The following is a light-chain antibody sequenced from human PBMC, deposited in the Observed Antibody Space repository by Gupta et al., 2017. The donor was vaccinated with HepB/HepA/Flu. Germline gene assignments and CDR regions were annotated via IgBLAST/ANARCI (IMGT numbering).Light chain of an antibody. CDR1: QSLVKSNGYNY. CDR3: MQALQSPRT. J-gene: IGKJ2*02. CDR2: LGS. Sequence: DILMIHSPLSLPVTPGESASISCRSSQSLVKSNGYNYLDWYLQKPGQSPQLLIYLGSNRASGVPDRFSGSGSGADFTLKISRVEADDVGVYYCMQALQSPRTFGQGTKLEIK. V-gene: IGKV2-28*01.